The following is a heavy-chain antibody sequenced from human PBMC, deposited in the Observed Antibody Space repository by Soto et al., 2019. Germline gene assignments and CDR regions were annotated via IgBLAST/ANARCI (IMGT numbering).Heavy chain of an antibody. Sequence: QVQLQQWGAGLLKPSETLSLTCAVYGGSFSGYYWSWIRQPPGKGLEWIGEINHSGSTNYNPSLKSRVTISVDTSKNQFSLKLSSVTAADTAVYYCAIKDYGGNSYWGQGTLVTVSS. CDR1: GGSFSGYY. V-gene: IGHV4-34*01. D-gene: IGHD4-17*01. J-gene: IGHJ4*02. CDR2: INHSGST. CDR3: AIKDYGGNSY.